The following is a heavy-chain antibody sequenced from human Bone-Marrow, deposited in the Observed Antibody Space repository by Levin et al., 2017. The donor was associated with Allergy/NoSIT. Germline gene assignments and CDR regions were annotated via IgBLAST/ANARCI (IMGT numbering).Heavy chain of an antibody. CDR3: ATIEYSSSDRSFYGLDV. Sequence: GGSLRLSCAASGFTFSSYAISWVRQAPGKGLEWVSTITDRGDRAYYADSVKGRFTISRDNSKDTLNLQMNSLKADDTALYYCATIEYSSSDRSFYGLDVWGQGTTVTVSS. CDR2: ITDRGDRA. CDR1: GFTFSSYA. V-gene: IGHV3-23*01. D-gene: IGHD6-6*01. J-gene: IGHJ6*02.